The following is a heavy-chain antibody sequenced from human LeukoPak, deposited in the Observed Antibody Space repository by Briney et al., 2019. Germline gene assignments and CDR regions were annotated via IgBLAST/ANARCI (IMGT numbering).Heavy chain of an antibody. CDR3: ARGGLSGQRTGLFDI. CDR2: ISASPYI. D-gene: IGHD2/OR15-2a*01. J-gene: IGHJ3*02. CDR1: GFTFSSYS. V-gene: IGHV3-21*01. Sequence: GGSLRLSCAASGFTFSSYSMNWARQAPGKGLEWVSSISASPYIYYADSVKGRFTISRDDSKNSLYLQMNSLRAEDTALYYCARGGLSGQRTGLFDIWGQGTMATVSS.